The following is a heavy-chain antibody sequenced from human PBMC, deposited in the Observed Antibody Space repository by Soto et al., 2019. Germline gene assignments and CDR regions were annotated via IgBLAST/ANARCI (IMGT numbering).Heavy chain of an antibody. V-gene: IGHV4-59*08. CDR1: GGSISSYY. CDR2: IYYSGST. D-gene: IGHD3-3*02. Sequence: SETLSLTCTVSGGSISSYYWSWIRQPPGKGLGWIGYIYYSGSTNYNPSLKSRVTISVDTSKNQFSLKLSSVTAADTAVYYCASPKIAFYNWFDPWGQGTLVTVSS. J-gene: IGHJ5*02. CDR3: ASPKIAFYNWFDP.